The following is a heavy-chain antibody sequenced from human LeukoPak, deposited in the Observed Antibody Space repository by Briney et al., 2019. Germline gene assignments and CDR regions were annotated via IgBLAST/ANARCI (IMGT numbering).Heavy chain of an antibody. Sequence: GGSLRLSCAASGFTFSSYAMSWVRQAPGKGLEWVAFIRYDGSNKYYADSVKGRFTISRDNSKNTLYLQMNSLRAEDTAVYYCAKIAAAGPNYWGQGTLVTVSS. D-gene: IGHD6-13*01. CDR2: IRYDGSNK. CDR1: GFTFSSYA. CDR3: AKIAAAGPNY. J-gene: IGHJ4*02. V-gene: IGHV3-30*02.